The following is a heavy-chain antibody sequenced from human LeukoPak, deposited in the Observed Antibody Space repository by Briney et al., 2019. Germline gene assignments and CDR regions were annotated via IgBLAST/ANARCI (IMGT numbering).Heavy chain of an antibody. CDR1: GFTFSSYA. Sequence: PGGSLRLSCAASGFTFSSYAMSWVRQAPGKGLEWVSATSGSGGSTYYADSVKGRFTISRDNSKNSLYLQMNSLRAEDTALYYCAKGTVTSFYYYGMDVWGQGTTVTVSS. CDR3: AKGTVTSFYYYGMDV. D-gene: IGHD4-17*01. CDR2: TSGSGGST. V-gene: IGHV3-23*01. J-gene: IGHJ6*02.